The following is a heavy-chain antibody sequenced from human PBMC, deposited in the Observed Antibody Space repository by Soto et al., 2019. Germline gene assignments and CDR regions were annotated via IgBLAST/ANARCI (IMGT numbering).Heavy chain of an antibody. Sequence: QVQLVESGGGVVQPGGSLRLSCTASGFTFTTFGIHWVRQAPGKGLEWVPLISYDGHNKYYSDSVKGRFTISRDNYKNTLSLQMNSLRAEDTAVYYCAKDLQAYGDYNYYYYGMDVWGQGTTVSVSS. CDR1: GFTFTTFG. CDR2: ISYDGHNK. D-gene: IGHD4-17*01. V-gene: IGHV3-30*18. CDR3: AKDLQAYGDYNYYYYGMDV. J-gene: IGHJ6*02.